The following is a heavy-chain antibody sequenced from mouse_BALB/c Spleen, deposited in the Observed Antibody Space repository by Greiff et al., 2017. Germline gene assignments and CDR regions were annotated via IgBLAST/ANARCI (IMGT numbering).Heavy chain of an antibody. J-gene: IGHJ4*01. Sequence: VQLKESGPGLVKPSQSLSLTCTVTGYSITSDYAWNWIRQFPGNKLEWMGYISYSGSTSYNPSLKSRISITRDTSKNQFFLQLNSVTTEDTATYYCARRGDYAMDDWGQGTSVTVSS. CDR3: ARRGDYAMDD. CDR1: GYSITSDYA. CDR2: ISYSGST. V-gene: IGHV3-2*02.